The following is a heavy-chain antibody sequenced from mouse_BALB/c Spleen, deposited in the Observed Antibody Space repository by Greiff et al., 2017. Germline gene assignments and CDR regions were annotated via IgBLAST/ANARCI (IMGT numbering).Heavy chain of an antibody. CDR3: ARGITTVVAWYFDV. CDR1: GFTFSSFG. Sequence: EVKVVESGGGLVQPGGSRKLSCAASGFTFSSFGMHWVRQAPEKGLEWVAYISSGSSTIYYADTVKGRFTISRDNPKNTLFLQMTSLRSEDTAMYYCARGITTVVAWYFDVWGAGTTVTVSS. D-gene: IGHD1-1*01. J-gene: IGHJ1*01. V-gene: IGHV5-17*02. CDR2: ISSGSSTI.